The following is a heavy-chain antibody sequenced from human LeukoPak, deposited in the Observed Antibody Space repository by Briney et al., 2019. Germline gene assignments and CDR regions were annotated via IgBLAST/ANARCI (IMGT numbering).Heavy chain of an antibody. D-gene: IGHD4-23*01. Sequence: GGSLRLSCAASGFTFSSYEMHWVRQAPGKGLEWVSYISSSDSTIYYADSVKGRFTISRDNAKNSLYLQMNSLRAEDTAVYYCARDYGGSSPFDYWGQGTLVTISS. CDR1: GFTFSSYE. CDR3: ARDYGGSSPFDY. CDR2: ISSSDSTI. J-gene: IGHJ4*02. V-gene: IGHV3-48*03.